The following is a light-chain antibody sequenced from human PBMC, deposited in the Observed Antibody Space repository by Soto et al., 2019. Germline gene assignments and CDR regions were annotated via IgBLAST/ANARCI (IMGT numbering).Light chain of an antibody. V-gene: IGLV2-14*03. CDR2: DVN. Sequence: QSALTQPASVSGSPGQSIAISCTGTSSDVGGYDYVSWYQQHPGKAPKVIIFDVNNRPSGVSDRFSGSKSGNTASLTISGLQADDEADYYCSSYTGSSTEVFGGGTKLTVL. CDR1: SSDVGGYDY. CDR3: SSYTGSSTEV. J-gene: IGLJ3*02.